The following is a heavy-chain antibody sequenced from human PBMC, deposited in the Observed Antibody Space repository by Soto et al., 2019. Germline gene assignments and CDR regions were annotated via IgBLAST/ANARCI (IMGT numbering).Heavy chain of an antibody. D-gene: IGHD4-17*01. CDR3: ARAEGSAVTLRYYFDY. Sequence: QVQLVESGGGVVQPGRSLRLSCAASGFTFSSYGMHWVRQAPGKGLEWVAVIWYDGSNKYYADSVKGRFTISRDNSKNTLYLQKNSLRAEDTAVYYCARAEGSAVTLRYYFDYWGQGTLVTVSS. J-gene: IGHJ4*02. CDR1: GFTFSSYG. CDR2: IWYDGSNK. V-gene: IGHV3-33*01.